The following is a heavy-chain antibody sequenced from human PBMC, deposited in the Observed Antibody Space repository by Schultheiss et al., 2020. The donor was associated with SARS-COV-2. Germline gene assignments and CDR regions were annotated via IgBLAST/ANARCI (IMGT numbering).Heavy chain of an antibody. CDR2: ISGSGGST. CDR3: ARELEPYCSGGSCSDRWFDP. D-gene: IGHD2-15*01. J-gene: IGHJ5*02. CDR1: GFTFSSYW. V-gene: IGHV3-23*01. Sequence: GGSLRLSCAASGFTFSSYWMHWVRQAPGKGLEWVSAISGSGGSTYYADSVKGRFTISRDNSKNTLYLQMNSLRAEDTAVYYCARELEPYCSGGSCSDRWFDPWGQGTLVTVSS.